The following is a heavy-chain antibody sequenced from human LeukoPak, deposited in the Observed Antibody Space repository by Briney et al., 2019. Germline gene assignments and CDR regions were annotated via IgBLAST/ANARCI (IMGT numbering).Heavy chain of an antibody. V-gene: IGHV3-53*01. J-gene: IGHJ4*02. CDR3: ARDVSATGEAFDY. CDR1: GFTVSSNY. Sequence: GVLRLSCAASGFTVSSNYMSWVRQAPGKGLEWVSVIYSGGSTCYADSVKGRFTISRDNAKNSLYLQMNSLRAEDTAVYYCARDVSATGEAFDYWGQGTLVTVSS. CDR2: IYSGGST. D-gene: IGHD3-10*01.